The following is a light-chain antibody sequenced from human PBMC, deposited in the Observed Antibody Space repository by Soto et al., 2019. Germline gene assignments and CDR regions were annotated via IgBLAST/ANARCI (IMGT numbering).Light chain of an antibody. CDR2: DAS. CDR1: QSVTTK. J-gene: IGKJ5*01. CDR3: QKRSDWTIP. V-gene: IGKV3-11*01. Sequence: EIVLTQSPATLSLSPGERATLSCRASQSVTTKLGWYQQKSGQAPSLLIYDASKRAAGIPARFSGSGSGTDFTLTISSLEPEDFAVYYCQKRSDWTIPCGQGTRLEIK.